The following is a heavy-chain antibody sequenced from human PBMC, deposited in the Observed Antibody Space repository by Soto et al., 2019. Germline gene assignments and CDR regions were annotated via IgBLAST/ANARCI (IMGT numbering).Heavy chain of an antibody. CDR3: ARGARIKYYYDSSGYYYDRFNAFDI. CDR1: GGSISSYY. J-gene: IGHJ3*02. V-gene: IGHV4-59*01. D-gene: IGHD3-22*01. CDR2: IYYSGST. Sequence: PSETLSLTCTVSGGSISSYYWSWIRQPPGKGLEWIGYIYYSGSTNYNPSLKSRVTISVDTSKNQFSLKLSSVTAADTAVYYCARGARIKYYYDSSGYYYDRFNAFDIWGQGTMVTVSS.